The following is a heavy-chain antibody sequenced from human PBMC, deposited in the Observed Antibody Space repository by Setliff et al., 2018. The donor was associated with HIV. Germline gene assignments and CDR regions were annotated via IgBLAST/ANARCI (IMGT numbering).Heavy chain of an antibody. CDR1: GYTFTSYY. V-gene: IGHV1-46*01. Sequence: ASVKVSCKASGYTFTSYYLNWVRQAPGQGLEWMGIINPSGGNTKYAQKFQGRVTMTRDTSTSTVYMELSSLRSEDTALYYCARDHYDGSGTYYRGGSGFDPWGQGTLVTVSS. CDR3: ARDHYDGSGTYYRGGSGFDP. CDR2: INPSGGNT. D-gene: IGHD3-10*01. J-gene: IGHJ5*02.